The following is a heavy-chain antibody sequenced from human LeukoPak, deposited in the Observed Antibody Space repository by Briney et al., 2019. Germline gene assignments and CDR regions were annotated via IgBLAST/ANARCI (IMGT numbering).Heavy chain of an antibody. V-gene: IGHV3-30*02. CDR2: INYDGSKE. CDR3: AKGEVVPSYYYIDV. J-gene: IGHJ6*03. D-gene: IGHD2-2*01. CDR1: GFTFSRFG. Sequence: PGGSLRLSCAASGFTFSRFGMHWVRQAPGKGLEWVTFINYDGSKEYYADSVKGRFTISRDSSKNTLYLQMNSLRAEDTAVYYCAKGEVVPSYYYIDVWGKGTTVTVSS.